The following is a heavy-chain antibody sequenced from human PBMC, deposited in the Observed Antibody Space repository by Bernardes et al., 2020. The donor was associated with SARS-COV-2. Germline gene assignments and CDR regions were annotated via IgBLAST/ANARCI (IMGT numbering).Heavy chain of an antibody. V-gene: IGHV3-73*01. D-gene: IGHD6-13*01. CDR1: GFTFSGSA. CDR3: TSILDTATAFDY. Sequence: GGSLRLSCATSGFTFSGSAMHWVRQSSGKGLELVGHIRSKPNNYATEYSASVKGRFTISRDDSRNTAYLQRNSLKTEDTAVYFCTSILDTATAFDYWGQGTLVTVST. CDR2: IRSKPNNYAT. J-gene: IGHJ4*02.